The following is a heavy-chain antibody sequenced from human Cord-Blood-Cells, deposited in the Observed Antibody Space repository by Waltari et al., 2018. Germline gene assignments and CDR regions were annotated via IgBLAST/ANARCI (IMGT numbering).Heavy chain of an antibody. V-gene: IGHV3-30*04. D-gene: IGHD3-10*01. CDR1: GFTCSSYA. Sequence: QVQLVESGGGVVQRGRSLRLSWAASGFTCSSYALHWVREAPGKGLEWVAVISYDGSNKYYADSVKGRFTISRDNSENTLYLQMNSLRAEDTAVYYCARDILLVRGVIIDYWGQGTLVTVSS. CDR3: ARDILLVRGVIIDY. CDR2: ISYDGSNK. J-gene: IGHJ4*02.